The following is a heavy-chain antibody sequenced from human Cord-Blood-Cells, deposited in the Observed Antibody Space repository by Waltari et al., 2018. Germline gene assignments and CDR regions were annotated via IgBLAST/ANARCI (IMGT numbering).Heavy chain of an antibody. CDR3: ATVGYCTNGVCYIDDAFDI. Sequence: QVQLVQSGAEVKKPGASVKVSCKVSGYTLTELSMHWVRQAPGKGLEWMGGFDPEDGKTIYAQKFQGRVTMTEDTSTDTAYMELSSLRSEDTAVYYCATVGYCTNGVCYIDDAFDIWGQGTMVTVSS. CDR1: GYTLTELS. CDR2: FDPEDGKT. D-gene: IGHD2-8*01. V-gene: IGHV1-24*01. J-gene: IGHJ3*02.